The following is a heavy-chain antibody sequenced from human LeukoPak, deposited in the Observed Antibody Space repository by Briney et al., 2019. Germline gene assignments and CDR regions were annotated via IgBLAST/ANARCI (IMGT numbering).Heavy chain of an antibody. CDR3: AKEGSGSYPELAY. V-gene: IGHV3-43*01. Sequence: PGGSLRLSCAASGFTFDDYTLHWVRQAPGKGLEWVSLISWDSTNKYYADSVKGRFTISRDNRKKSLDLQMNSLRTEDTALYYCAKEGSGSYPELAYWGQGTLVTVSS. CDR2: ISWDSTNK. J-gene: IGHJ4*02. D-gene: IGHD1-26*01. CDR1: GFTFDDYT.